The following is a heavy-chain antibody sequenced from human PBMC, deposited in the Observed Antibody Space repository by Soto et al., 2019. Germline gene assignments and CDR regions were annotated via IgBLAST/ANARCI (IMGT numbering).Heavy chain of an antibody. CDR3: ARRGSGGRIYWYFDL. D-gene: IGHD6-19*01. Sequence: SETLSLTCTVSGGSISSSSYYWGWIRQPPGKGLEWIGSIYYSGSTYYNPSLKSRVTISVDTSKNQFSLKLSSVTAADTAVYYCARRGSGGRIYWYFDLWGRGTLVTVSS. CDR1: GGSISSSSYY. J-gene: IGHJ2*01. V-gene: IGHV4-39*01. CDR2: IYYSGST.